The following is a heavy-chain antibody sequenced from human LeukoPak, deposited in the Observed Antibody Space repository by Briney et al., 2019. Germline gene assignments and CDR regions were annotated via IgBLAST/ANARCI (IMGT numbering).Heavy chain of an antibody. CDR2: SYTRGST. CDR3: ARGGTYGSGRNQHTTLDY. Sequence: PSETLSLTCTVSGGSISNDYWCWIRQAAGKELEWIGRSYTRGSTNYNPSLKSRVTISLDKSKKQFSLNLNSVTAADTAVYYCARGGTYGSGRNQHTTLDYWGQGTLVTVSS. V-gene: IGHV4-4*07. CDR1: GGSISNDY. D-gene: IGHD3-10*01. J-gene: IGHJ4*02.